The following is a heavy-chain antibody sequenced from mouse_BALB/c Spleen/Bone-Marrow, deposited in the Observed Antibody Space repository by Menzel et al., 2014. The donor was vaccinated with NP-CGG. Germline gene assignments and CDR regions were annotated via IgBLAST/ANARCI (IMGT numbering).Heavy chain of an antibody. CDR2: IVPANGNT. D-gene: IGHD2-4*01. J-gene: IGHJ2*01. CDR3: ASYDYGYYFDY. Sequence: EVQVVESGAELVKPGASVKLSCTTSGFNIKDTYMHWVKLRPEQGLEWIGRIVPANGNTKYAPKFQGEATITADTSSNTAYLQLSSLTSEDTAVYFCASYDYGYYFDYWGQGTTLTVSS. V-gene: IGHV14-3*02. CDR1: GFNIKDTY.